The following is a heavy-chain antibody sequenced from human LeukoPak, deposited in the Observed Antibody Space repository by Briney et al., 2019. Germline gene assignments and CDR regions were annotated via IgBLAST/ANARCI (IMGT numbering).Heavy chain of an antibody. J-gene: IGHJ6*02. CDR2: INAGSGNT. D-gene: IGHD3-10*01. CDR3: ARDPEYYGSGSLLPSYYYYGMDV. V-gene: IGHV1-3*01. CDR1: GYTFTIYA. Sequence: VASVKVSCKASGYTFTIYAMHWVRQAPGQRLEWMGWINAGSGNTKYSQKFQGRVTITRDTSASTAYMELSSLRSEDTAVYYCARDPEYYGSGSLLPSYYYYGMDVWGQGTTVTVSS.